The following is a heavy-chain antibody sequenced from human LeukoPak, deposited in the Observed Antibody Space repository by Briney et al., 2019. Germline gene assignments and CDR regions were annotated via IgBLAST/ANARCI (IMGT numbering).Heavy chain of an antibody. CDR2: TYYRSKWDK. D-gene: IGHD1-26*01. V-gene: IGHV6-1*01. Sequence: SQTLSLTCYIAGDSVSSKSVGNWIRQSPFRGLEWLGRTYYRSKWDKDYAVSVKSRIIVNLDTSKNQFSLQLNSETLEDTAVYYCARVGSYLDTFDMWGQGTMVTVSS. CDR1: GDSVSSKSVG. J-gene: IGHJ3*02. CDR3: ARVGSYLDTFDM.